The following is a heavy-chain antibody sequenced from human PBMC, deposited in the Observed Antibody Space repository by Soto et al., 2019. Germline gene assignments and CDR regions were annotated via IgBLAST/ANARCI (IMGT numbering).Heavy chain of an antibody. CDR1: GFTFSKAW. J-gene: IGHJ5*02. CDR2: IRSKTNGEAT. D-gene: IGHD2-2*01. Sequence: EMQLVESGGGFVRPGESLRLSCAASGFTFSKAWISWVRQAPGKGLEWVGRIRSKTNGEATDYAAPVKGRFIISRDDSKDMLYLQMGSLKTEDTAVYYCTTLYRLDPWGQGTLVTVSS. V-gene: IGHV3-15*07. CDR3: TTLYRLDP.